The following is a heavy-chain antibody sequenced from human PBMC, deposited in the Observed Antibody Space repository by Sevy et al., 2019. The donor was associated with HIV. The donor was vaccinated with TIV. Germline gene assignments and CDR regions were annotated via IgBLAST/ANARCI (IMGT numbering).Heavy chain of an antibody. V-gene: IGHV4-59*13. D-gene: IGHD3-10*01. CDR3: ARVGYYYGSGSYYPKNYYYYYGMDV. CDR2: IYYSGST. Sequence: SETLSLTCTVSGGSISSYYWSWIRQPPGKGLEWIGYIYYSGSTNYNPSLKSRVTISVDTSKNQFSLKLSSVTAADKAVYYCARVGYYYGSGSYYPKNYYYYYGMDVWGQGTTVTVSS. CDR1: GGSISSYY. J-gene: IGHJ6*02.